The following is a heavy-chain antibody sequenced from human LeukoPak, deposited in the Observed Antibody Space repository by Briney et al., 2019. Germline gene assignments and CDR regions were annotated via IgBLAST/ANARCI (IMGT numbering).Heavy chain of an antibody. V-gene: IGHV3-48*01. D-gene: IGHD6-13*01. CDR1: GFTFSVYS. J-gene: IGHJ4*02. Sequence: GGSLRLSCAASGFTFSVYSMNWVRQAPGKGLEWISYISSSSTTIYYADSVKGRFTISRDNAKNSLYLQMNSLRAEDTAVYYCARERVGSSWYFDYWGQGTLVTVSS. CDR3: ARERVGSSWYFDY. CDR2: ISSSSTTI.